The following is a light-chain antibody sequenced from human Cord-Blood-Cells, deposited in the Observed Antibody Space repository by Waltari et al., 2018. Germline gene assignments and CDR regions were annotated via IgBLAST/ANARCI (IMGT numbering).Light chain of an antibody. CDR2: DAS. J-gene: IGKJ4*01. Sequence: EIVLTQSPATPSLSPGERATLSCRASQSVSSYLAWYPQKPGQAPRLLIYDASKRATGIPARFRGSGYGTDFTLTISSLEPEDFAVYYCQQRSNWALTFGGWTKVEIK. V-gene: IGKV3-11*01. CDR1: QSVSSY. CDR3: QQRSNWALT.